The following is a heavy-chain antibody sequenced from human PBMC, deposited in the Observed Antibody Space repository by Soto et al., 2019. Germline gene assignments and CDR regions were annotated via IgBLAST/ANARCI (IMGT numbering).Heavy chain of an antibody. D-gene: IGHD3-10*01. J-gene: IGHJ1*01. V-gene: IGHV1-3*04. CDR3: AGYHSGSYLGN. CDR2: INTGDGNT. CDR1: GNTLGNFA. Sequence: ASVKVSCKASGNTLGNFAVHWVRQAPGHSLEWMERINTGDGNTKSSQNFKDKVTFSRDASASTAYMEVINLRSEDTAVYYCAGYHSGSYLGNWG.